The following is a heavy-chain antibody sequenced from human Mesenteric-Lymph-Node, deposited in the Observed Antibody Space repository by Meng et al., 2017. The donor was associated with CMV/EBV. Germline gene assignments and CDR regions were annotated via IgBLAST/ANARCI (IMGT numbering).Heavy chain of an antibody. CDR2: IYWNDDK. CDR3: AHRVTSPSPLDY. J-gene: IGHJ4*02. V-gene: IGHV2-5*01. Sequence: GFSLSTSGVGVGWIRQPPGKALEWLALIYWNDDKRYNPSLKSRLTITKDTSKNHVVLTMTNMDPVDTATYYCAHRVTSPSPLDYWGQGTRVTVDS. CDR1: GFSLSTSGVG.